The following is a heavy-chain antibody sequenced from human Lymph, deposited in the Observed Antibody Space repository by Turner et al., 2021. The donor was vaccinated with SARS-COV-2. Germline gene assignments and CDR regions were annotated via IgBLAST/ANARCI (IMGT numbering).Heavy chain of an antibody. V-gene: IGHV1-69*04. J-gene: IGHJ5*02. D-gene: IGHD1-26*01. Sequence: QVQLVQSGAEVKKPGSSVKVACTASGGTFSSYAINWVRQAPGQGLEWMGRIIPSRGIANYAQKVQVRVTITADKSTSTAYMELSSLRSEDTAVYYCARGRLDSFGGGYYSWFDPWGQGTLVTVSS. CDR1: GGTFSSYA. CDR3: ARGRLDSFGGGYYSWFDP. CDR2: IIPSRGIA.